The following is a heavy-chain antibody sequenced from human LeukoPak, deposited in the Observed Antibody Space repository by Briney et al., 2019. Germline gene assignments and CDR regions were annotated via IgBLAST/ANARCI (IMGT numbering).Heavy chain of an antibody. CDR1: GFTFDDYA. V-gene: IGHV3-9*01. J-gene: IGHJ3*02. Sequence: GGSLRLSCAASGFTFDDYAMHWVRQAPGKGLEWVSGISWNSGSIGYADSVKGRFTISRDNAKNSLYLQMNSLRAEDTALYYCAKSRVGATTFSFLDIWGQGTMVTVSS. D-gene: IGHD1-26*01. CDR3: AKSRVGATTFSFLDI. CDR2: ISWNSGSI.